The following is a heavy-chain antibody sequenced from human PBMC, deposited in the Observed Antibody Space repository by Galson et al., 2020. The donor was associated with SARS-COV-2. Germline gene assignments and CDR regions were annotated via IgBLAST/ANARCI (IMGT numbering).Heavy chain of an antibody. Sequence: GGSLRLSCAASGFTFSSYGMHWVRQAPGKGLEWVAVIWYDGSNKYYADSVKGRFTISRDNSKNTLYLQMNSLRAEDTAVYYCAKLVPNWFGESVDYWGQGTLVTVSS. CDR2: IWYDGSNK. CDR1: GFTFSSYG. CDR3: AKLVPNWFGESVDY. D-gene: IGHD3-10*01. J-gene: IGHJ4*02. V-gene: IGHV3-33*06.